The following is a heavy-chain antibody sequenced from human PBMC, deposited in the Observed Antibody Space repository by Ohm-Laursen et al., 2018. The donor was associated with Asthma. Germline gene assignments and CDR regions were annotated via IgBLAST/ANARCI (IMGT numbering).Heavy chain of an antibody. J-gene: IGHJ6*02. CDR3: ARSRRGGSYPLYYAMDV. V-gene: IGHV4-61*03. D-gene: IGHD1-26*01. CDR2: IYDSGYT. Sequence: SDTLSLTCTVSGGAVSSYSFYWTWVRQPPGKGLEWIGHIYDSGYTNYSPSLKSRVTISVDTSKNHLSLKLSSLTAADTAVYFCARSRRGGSYPLYYAMDVWGQGTTVTVSS. CDR1: GGAVSSYSFY.